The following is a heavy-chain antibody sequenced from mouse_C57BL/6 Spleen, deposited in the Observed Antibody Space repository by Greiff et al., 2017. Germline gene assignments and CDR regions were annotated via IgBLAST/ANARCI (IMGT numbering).Heavy chain of an antibody. V-gene: IGHV10-1*01. D-gene: IGHD3-3*01. CDR3: VRQLGAMDY. Sequence: EVQVVESGGGLVQPKGSLKLSCAASGFSFNTYAMNWVRQAPGKGLEWVARIRSKSNNYATYYADSVKDRFTISRDDSESMLYLQMNNLKTEDTAMYYCVRQLGAMDYWGQGTSVTVSS. CDR2: IRSKSNNYAT. J-gene: IGHJ4*01. CDR1: GFSFNTYA.